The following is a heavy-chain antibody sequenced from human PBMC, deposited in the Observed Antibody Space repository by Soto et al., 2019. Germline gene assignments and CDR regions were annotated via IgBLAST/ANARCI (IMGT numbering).Heavy chain of an antibody. Sequence: PSETLSLTCTFDVGSISSSIYYWGWTREPPGKGLEWIGSIYYSGYTYYNPSLKSRVTISVDTSKNQFSLKLSSVTAADTAVYYCARHNGPLYVGYYYDMDVWGQGTTVT. CDR2: IYYSGYT. D-gene: IGHD3-16*01. J-gene: IGHJ6*02. V-gene: IGHV4-39*01. CDR1: VGSISSSIYY. CDR3: ARHNGPLYVGYYYDMDV.